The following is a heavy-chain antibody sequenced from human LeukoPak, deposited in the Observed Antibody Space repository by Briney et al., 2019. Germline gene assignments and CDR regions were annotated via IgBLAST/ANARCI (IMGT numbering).Heavy chain of an antibody. CDR1: GYTFTNYG. D-gene: IGHD1-1*01. CDR2: ISTYNGNT. J-gene: IGHJ5*02. V-gene: IGHV1-18*01. Sequence: ASVKVSCKAPGYTFTNYGISWVRQAPGQGLEWIGWISTYNGNTNYAEKLQGRVTMTRDMSTSTVYMELSSLRSEDTAVYYCARGRNRNWNDAFDPWGQGTLVTVSS. CDR3: ARGRNRNWNDAFDP.